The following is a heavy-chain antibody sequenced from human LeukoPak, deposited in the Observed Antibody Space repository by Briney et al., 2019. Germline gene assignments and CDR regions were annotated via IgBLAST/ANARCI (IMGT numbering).Heavy chain of an antibody. Sequence: ASVKVSCKASGYTFTSYDINWVRQATGQGLEWMGWMNPNSGNTGYAQKFQGRVTMTRNTSISTAYMELSSLRSGDTAVYYCARGYDYGSRTINWFDPWGQGTLVTVSS. CDR2: MNPNSGNT. D-gene: IGHD3-10*01. CDR3: ARGYDYGSRTINWFDP. V-gene: IGHV1-8*01. CDR1: GYTFTSYD. J-gene: IGHJ5*02.